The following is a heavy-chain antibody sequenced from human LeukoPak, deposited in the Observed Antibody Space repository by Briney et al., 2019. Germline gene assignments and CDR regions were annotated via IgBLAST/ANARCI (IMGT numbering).Heavy chain of an antibody. CDR3: ARGWGSFEN. D-gene: IGHD7-27*01. V-gene: IGHV3-53*01. Sequence: GGSLRLSCAASGFSVSTDYISWVRQAPGKGLEWVSTLYSGGNTYYAGSVKGRFTISRDNSKNTVYLEMSSLRAEDAAIYYCARGWGSFENWGQGTQVAVSS. J-gene: IGHJ4*02. CDR2: LYSGGNT. CDR1: GFSVSTDY.